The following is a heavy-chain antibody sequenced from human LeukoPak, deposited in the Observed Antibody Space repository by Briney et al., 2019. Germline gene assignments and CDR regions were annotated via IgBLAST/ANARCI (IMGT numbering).Heavy chain of an antibody. CDR1: GYTFTGYY. D-gene: IGHD6-13*01. V-gene: IGHV1-2*02. J-gene: IGHJ6*03. Sequence: ASVKVSCKASGYTFTGYYMHWVRQAPGQGLEWMGWINPNSGGTNYAQKFQGRVTMTRDTSISTAYMELSRLRSDDTAVYYCASYKGIAATRGYYYYYMDVWGKGTTVTVSS. CDR3: ASYKGIAATRGYYYYYMDV. CDR2: INPNSGGT.